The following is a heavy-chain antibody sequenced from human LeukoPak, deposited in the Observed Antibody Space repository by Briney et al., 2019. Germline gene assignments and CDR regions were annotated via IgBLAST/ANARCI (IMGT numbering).Heavy chain of an antibody. CDR1: GGSISSYY. CDR2: IYTSGST. CDR3: ARGQGTVTTH. V-gene: IGHV4-4*07. D-gene: IGHD4-17*01. J-gene: IGHJ4*02. Sequence: SETLSLTCTVSGGSISSYYWSWIRQPAGKGLKWIGRIYTSGSTNYNPSLKSRVTMSVDTSKNQFSLKLSSVTAADTAVYYCARGQGTVTTHWGQGTLVTVSS.